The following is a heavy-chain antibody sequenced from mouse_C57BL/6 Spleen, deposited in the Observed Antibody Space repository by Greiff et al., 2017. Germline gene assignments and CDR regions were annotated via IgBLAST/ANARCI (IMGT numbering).Heavy chain of an antibody. Sequence: EVKLVESGGGLVQPGESLKLSCESNEYEFPSHDMSWVRKTPEKRLELVAAITSDGGSTYYPDTMERRFIISRDNTKKTLYLQMSSLRSEDTALYYCAASYDHAGFAYWGQGTLVTVSA. CDR3: AASYDHAGFAY. J-gene: IGHJ3*01. CDR1: EYEFPSHD. D-gene: IGHD2-3*01. V-gene: IGHV5-2*03. CDR2: ITSDGGST.